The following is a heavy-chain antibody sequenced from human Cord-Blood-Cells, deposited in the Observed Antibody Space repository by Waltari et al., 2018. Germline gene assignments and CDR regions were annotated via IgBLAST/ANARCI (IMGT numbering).Heavy chain of an antibody. CDR3: ARVVDTAMVTDY. D-gene: IGHD5-18*01. CDR1: GFTFSSHW. V-gene: IGHV3-7*01. Sequence: EVQLVESGGGLVQPGGSLRLPCEASGFTFSSHWLSWVRQAPGKGLEWVVNIKQDGSEKYYVDSVKGRFTISRDNAKNSLYLQMNSLRAEDTAVYYCARVVDTAMVTDYWGQGTLVTVSS. CDR2: IKQDGSEK. J-gene: IGHJ4*02.